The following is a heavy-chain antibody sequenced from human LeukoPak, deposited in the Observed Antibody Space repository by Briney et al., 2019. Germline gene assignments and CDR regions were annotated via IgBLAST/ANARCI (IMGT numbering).Heavy chain of an antibody. J-gene: IGHJ4*02. CDR1: GDSFSSYY. CDR2: SGDT. Sequence: SETLSLTCSVSGDSFSSYYWSWIRQHPGKGLEWIGYSGDTNYSPALKSRVTISVDTSKKQLSLRLSSVTAADTGVYYCARLWGTTFDYWGQGRLVTISS. V-gene: IGHV4-59*08. CDR3: ARLWGTTFDY. D-gene: IGHD3-16*01.